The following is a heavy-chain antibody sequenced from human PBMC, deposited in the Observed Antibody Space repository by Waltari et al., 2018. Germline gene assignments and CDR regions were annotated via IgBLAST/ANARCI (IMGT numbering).Heavy chain of an antibody. J-gene: IGHJ4*02. D-gene: IGHD3-10*01. CDR1: GGSISSSGYC. Sequence: QVQLRESGPGLVKSSQTLSLTCTVSGGSISSSGYCCNWIRHHSERGLEWSGLIYNSWSASYNPSLKSRVTISGATSKNQLSLKLTAVTTDDTAVYYCARQNVGPGSAHLDYWGQGTLVTVSS. CDR3: ARQNVGPGSAHLDY. CDR2: IYNSWSA. V-gene: IGHV4-31*03.